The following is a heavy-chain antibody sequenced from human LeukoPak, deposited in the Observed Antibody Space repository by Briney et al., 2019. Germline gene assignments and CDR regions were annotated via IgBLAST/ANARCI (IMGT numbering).Heavy chain of an antibody. CDR1: GYTFTSYG. Sequence: ASVKVSCKASGYTFTSYGISWVRQAPGQGLEWMGWISAYNGNTNYAQKLQGRVTMTTDTSTSTAYMELRSLRSDDTAVYYCARELYDILTGYYPYYFDYWGQGTLVTVSS. D-gene: IGHD3-9*01. CDR3: ARELYDILTGYYPYYFDY. V-gene: IGHV1-18*01. J-gene: IGHJ4*02. CDR2: ISAYNGNT.